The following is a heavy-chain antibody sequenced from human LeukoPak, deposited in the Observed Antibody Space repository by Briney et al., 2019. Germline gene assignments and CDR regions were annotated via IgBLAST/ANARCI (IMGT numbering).Heavy chain of an antibody. Sequence: PSQTLSLTCAVSGGSISSGGYSWSWIRQPPGKGLEWIGYIYYRGSINYNPSLKSRVTISIDTSRNQFSLNLRSLTAADTAIYYCARHSRTGDNWFDPWGQGTLVTVSS. CDR2: IYYRGSI. CDR3: ARHSRTGDNWFDP. V-gene: IGHV4-30-4*07. J-gene: IGHJ5*02. CDR1: GGSISSGGYS. D-gene: IGHD1-14*01.